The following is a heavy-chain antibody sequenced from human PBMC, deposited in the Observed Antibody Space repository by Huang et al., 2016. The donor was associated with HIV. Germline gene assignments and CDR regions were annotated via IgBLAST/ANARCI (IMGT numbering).Heavy chain of an antibody. J-gene: IGHJ4*02. CDR1: IFTFSTSA. D-gene: IGHD3-3*01. CDR3: AKGSERSLTGPKYQYYFDY. V-gene: IGHV3-23*01. CDR2: ISGSGSST. Sequence: VQLLESGGGLVQTGGSLRLSCAASIFTFSTSAMSWVRQAPGKGLEWVSGISGSGSSTYYADSVKGQFTISRDNSRNTLYLQMKSLRVEDTAIYYCAKGSERSLTGPKYQYYFDYWGQGTLVTVSS.